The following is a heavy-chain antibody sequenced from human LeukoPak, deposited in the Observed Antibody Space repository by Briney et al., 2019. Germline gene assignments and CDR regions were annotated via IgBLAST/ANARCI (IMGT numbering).Heavy chain of an antibody. J-gene: IGHJ4*02. D-gene: IGHD3-22*01. CDR1: GGSFSGYY. Sequence: SETLSLTCAGYGGSFSGYYWSWIRQPPGKGLEWIGEINHSGSTNYNPSLKSRVTISVDTSKNQFSLKLSSVTAADTAVYYCARGLHDAYYYDSSGRYYFDYWGQGTLVTVSS. CDR2: INHSGST. CDR3: ARGLHDAYYYDSSGRYYFDY. V-gene: IGHV4-34*01.